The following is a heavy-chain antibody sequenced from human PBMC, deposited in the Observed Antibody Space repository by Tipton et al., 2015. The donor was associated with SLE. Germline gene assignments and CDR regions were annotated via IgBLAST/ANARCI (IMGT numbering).Heavy chain of an antibody. J-gene: IGHJ6*02. CDR1: GGSMIAYY. CDR3: ARIREIRWYAMDV. D-gene: IGHD2-15*01. V-gene: IGHV4-59*08. CDR2: VYDSGST. Sequence: TLSLTCTVSGGSMIAYYWSWIRQSPGKGLEWIGCVYDSGSTNYNPFLKSRVTVSIDTSKNQFSLTLSSVTAADTALYYCARIREIRWYAMDVWGQGTTVIVSS.